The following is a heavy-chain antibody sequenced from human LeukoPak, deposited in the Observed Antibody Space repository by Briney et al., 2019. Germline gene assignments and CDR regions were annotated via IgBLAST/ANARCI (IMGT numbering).Heavy chain of an antibody. J-gene: IGHJ4*02. CDR2: IYYSGST. D-gene: IGHD3-10*01. V-gene: IGHV4-59*01. CDR3: ARYGSGSYYLHY. Sequence: SETLSLTCTVSGGSISSYYWSWIRQPPGKGLEWIGYIYYSGSTNYNPSLKSRVTISVDTSKNQFSLKLSSATAADTAVYYCARYGSGSYYLHYWGQGTLVTVSS. CDR1: GGSISSYY.